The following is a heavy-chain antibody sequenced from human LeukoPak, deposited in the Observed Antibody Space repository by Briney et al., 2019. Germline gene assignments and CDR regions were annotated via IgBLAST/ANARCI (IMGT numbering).Heavy chain of an antibody. CDR1: GVSISSYY. CDR2: IYNSGST. J-gene: IGHJ4*02. D-gene: IGHD4-11*01. V-gene: IGHV4-4*07. CDR3: VRDEAVTTGFDY. Sequence: KSSETLSLTCTVSGVSISSYYWSWLRQPAGKGLEWIGRIYNSGSTNYNPSLKSRLTMSVDTSKNQFSLKLSSVTAADTAVYYCVRDEAVTTGFDYWGQGTLVTVSS.